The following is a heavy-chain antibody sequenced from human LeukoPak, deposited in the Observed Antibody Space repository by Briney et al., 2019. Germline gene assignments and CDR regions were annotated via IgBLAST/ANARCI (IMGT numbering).Heavy chain of an antibody. CDR2: IWYDGSNK. Sequence: GRSLRLSCAAPGFTFSNYDMHWVRQAPGKGLEWVAVIWYDGSNKYYADSVKGRFTISRDNSKNTLYLQMNSLRAEDTAVYYCAKWEFDLKGVTVSGVVPYYYGMDVWGQGTTVTVSS. D-gene: IGHD3-3*01. J-gene: IGHJ6*02. CDR1: GFTFSNYD. V-gene: IGHV3-33*06. CDR3: AKWEFDLKGVTVSGVVPYYYGMDV.